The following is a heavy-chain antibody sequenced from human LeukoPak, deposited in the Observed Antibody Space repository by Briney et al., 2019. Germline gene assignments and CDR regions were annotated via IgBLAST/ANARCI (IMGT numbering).Heavy chain of an antibody. Sequence: SETLSLTCTVSGGSISSSSYYWGWIRQPPGKGLEWTGSIYYSGSTYYNPSLKSRVTISVDTSKNQFSLKLSSVTAADTAVYYCARRGSYRYYYYYYMDVWGKGTTVTVSS. CDR2: IYYSGST. D-gene: IGHD1-26*01. V-gene: IGHV4-39*07. CDR3: ARRGSYRYYYYYYMDV. CDR1: GGSISSSSYY. J-gene: IGHJ6*03.